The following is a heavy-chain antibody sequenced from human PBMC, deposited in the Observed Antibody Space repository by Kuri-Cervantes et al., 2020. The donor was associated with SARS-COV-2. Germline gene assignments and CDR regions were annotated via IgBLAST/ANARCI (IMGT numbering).Heavy chain of an antibody. CDR2: IIPIFGTA. D-gene: IGHD2-2*02. Sequence: SVKVSCKASGGTFSSYAISWVRQAPGQGLEWMGGIIPIFGTANYAQKFQGRVTITTDESTSTAYIELSSLRSEDTAVYYCARDRCSSTSCYRLVGDLDYWGQGTLVTVSS. J-gene: IGHJ4*02. CDR3: ARDRCSSTSCYRLVGDLDY. V-gene: IGHV1-69*05. CDR1: GGTFSSYA.